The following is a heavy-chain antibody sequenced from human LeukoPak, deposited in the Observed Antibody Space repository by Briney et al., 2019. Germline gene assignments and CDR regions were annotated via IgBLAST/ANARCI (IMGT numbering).Heavy chain of an antibody. CDR1: GASISRYY. CDR2: FHHSGNT. D-gene: IGHD5-18*01. V-gene: IGHV4-59*12. CDR3: ARNRKRGYSYGPVGFFH. Sequence: SETLSLTCSVSGASISRYYWSWIRQPPGKGLEWIGYFHHSGNTNYSPSLSSRITISVDTSKNQFSLKLSSVTAADTAVYYCARNRKRGYSYGPVGFFHWGQGTLVTVSS. J-gene: IGHJ4*02.